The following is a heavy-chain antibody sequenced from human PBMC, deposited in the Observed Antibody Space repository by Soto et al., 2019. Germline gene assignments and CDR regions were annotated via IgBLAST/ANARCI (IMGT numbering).Heavy chain of an antibody. Sequence: SVKVSCKASGGTFSSYSISWVRQAPGQGLEWMGGIIPIFGTANYAQKFQGRVTITADESTSTAYMELSSLRSEDTAVYYCARPANTAMGLDAFDIWGQGTMVTVSS. CDR2: IIPIFGTA. V-gene: IGHV1-69*13. CDR3: ARPANTAMGLDAFDI. D-gene: IGHD5-18*01. J-gene: IGHJ3*02. CDR1: GGTFSSYS.